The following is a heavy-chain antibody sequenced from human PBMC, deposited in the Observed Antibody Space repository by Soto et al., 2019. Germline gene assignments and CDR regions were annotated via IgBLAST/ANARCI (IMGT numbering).Heavy chain of an antibody. V-gene: IGHV4-59*01. D-gene: IGHD2-8*01. J-gene: IGHJ6*02. CDR2: IYYSGST. CDR1: GGSISSYY. CDR3: ARGPTGYCTIGVCGIDV. Sequence: SETLSLTCTVSGGSISSYYWSWIRQPPGKGLEWIGYIYYSGSTNYNPSLKSRVTISVDTSKNQFSLKLSSVTAADTAVYYCARGPTGYCTIGVCGIDVWGQRTSVTVSS.